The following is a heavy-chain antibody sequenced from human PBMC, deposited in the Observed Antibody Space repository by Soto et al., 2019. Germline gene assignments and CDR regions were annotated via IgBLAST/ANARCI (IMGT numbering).Heavy chain of an antibody. D-gene: IGHD2-21*02. Sequence: SETLSLTCAVYGGSFSGHYWSWIRQPPGKGLEWIGYIYYSGSTNYNPSLKSRVTISVDTSKNQFSLKLSSVTAADTAVYYCASHVTDYYYCEDVWGKGTTVTVSS. CDR1: GGSFSGHY. CDR2: IYYSGST. CDR3: ASHVTDYYYCEDV. J-gene: IGHJ6*03. V-gene: IGHV4-59*08.